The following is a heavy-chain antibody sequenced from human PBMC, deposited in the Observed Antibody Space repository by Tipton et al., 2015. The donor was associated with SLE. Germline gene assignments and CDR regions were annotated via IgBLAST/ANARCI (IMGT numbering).Heavy chain of an antibody. D-gene: IGHD6-19*01. J-gene: IGHJ4*02. CDR1: GGSISSSTNY. CDR3: ATSHERHSSGCTFDY. V-gene: IGHV4-39*07. CDR2: IYDGGST. Sequence: TLSLTCTVSGGSISSSTNYWGWIRQPPGKGLEWIAYIYDGGSTYYNPSLKSRVTISVDRSKNQFSLKLSSVTAADTAVYYCATSHERHSSGCTFDYWGQGTLVTVSS.